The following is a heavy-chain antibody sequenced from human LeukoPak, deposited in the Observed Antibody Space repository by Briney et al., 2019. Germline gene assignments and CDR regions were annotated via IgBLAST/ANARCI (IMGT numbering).Heavy chain of an antibody. V-gene: IGHV3-7*04. D-gene: IGHD2-2*01. CDR3: ARGVYQLLGYNWFDP. Sequence: GGSLRLSCAASGFTFSSYWMSWVRQAPGKGLEWVANIKQDGSEKYYVDSVKGRFTISRDNAKNSLYLQMNSLRAEDTAVYYCARGVYQLLGYNWFDPWGQGTLVTVSS. CDR1: GFTFSSYW. CDR2: IKQDGSEK. J-gene: IGHJ5*02.